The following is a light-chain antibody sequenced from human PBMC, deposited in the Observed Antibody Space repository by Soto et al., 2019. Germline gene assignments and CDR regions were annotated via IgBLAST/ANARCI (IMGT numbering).Light chain of an antibody. CDR1: SSDVGGYNF. J-gene: IGLJ2*01. Sequence: QSALTQPASVSGSPGQSITISCTGTSSDVGGYNFVSWYQQHPGKAPKVMIYDVSNRPSGVSNRFSGSKSGNTASLTISGLQAEDEAYYYCTSYTTSDTVVFGGGTKLTVL. V-gene: IGLV2-14*03. CDR2: DVS. CDR3: TSYTTSDTVV.